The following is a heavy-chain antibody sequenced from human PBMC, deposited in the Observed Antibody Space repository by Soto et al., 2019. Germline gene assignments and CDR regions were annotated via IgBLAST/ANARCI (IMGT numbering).Heavy chain of an antibody. CDR3: ARVFRGIAAPDYYYYYGMDV. CDR2: ISYDGSNK. D-gene: IGHD6-13*01. V-gene: IGHV3-30-3*01. J-gene: IGHJ6*02. Sequence: GGSLRLSCAASGFTFSSYAMHWVRQAPGKGLEWVAVISYDGSNKYYADSVKGRFTISRDNSKNTLYLQMNSLRAEDTAVYYCARVFRGIAAPDYYYYYGMDVWGQGTTVTVSS. CDR1: GFTFSSYA.